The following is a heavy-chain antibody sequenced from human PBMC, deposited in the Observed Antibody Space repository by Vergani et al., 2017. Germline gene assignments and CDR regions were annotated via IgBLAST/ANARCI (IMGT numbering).Heavy chain of an antibody. V-gene: IGHV1-24*01. J-gene: IGHJ3*02. CDR3: ARALGSSSWPPLGDAFDI. D-gene: IGHD6-13*01. CDR2: FDPEDGET. Sequence: QVQLVQSGAEVKKPGASVKVSCKVSGYTLTELSMHWVRQAPGKGLEWMGGFDPEDGETIYAQKFQGRVTMTEDTSTDTAYMELSSLRSEDTAVYYCARALGSSSWPPLGDAFDIWGQGTMVTVSS. CDR1: GYTLTELS.